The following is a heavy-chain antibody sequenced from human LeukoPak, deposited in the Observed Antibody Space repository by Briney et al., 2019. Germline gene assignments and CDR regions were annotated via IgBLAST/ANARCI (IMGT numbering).Heavy chain of an antibody. D-gene: IGHD6-13*01. J-gene: IGHJ5*02. CDR3: ARDTTHSSSWYNWFDP. Sequence: PSETLSLTCTVSGYSISSGYYWGWIRQPPGKGLEWIGSIYHSGSTYYNPSLKSRVTISVDTSKNQFSLKLSSVTAADTAVYYCARDTTHSSSWYNWFDPWGQGTLVTVSS. CDR2: IYHSGST. V-gene: IGHV4-38-2*02. CDR1: GYSISSGYY.